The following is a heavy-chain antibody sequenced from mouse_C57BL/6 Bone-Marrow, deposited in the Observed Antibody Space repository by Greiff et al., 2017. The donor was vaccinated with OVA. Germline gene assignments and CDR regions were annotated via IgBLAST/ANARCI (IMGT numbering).Heavy chain of an antibody. CDR1: GFTFSSYG. CDR2: ISSGGSYT. J-gene: IGHJ2*01. V-gene: IGHV5-6*02. D-gene: IGHD1-1*01. CDR3: ARHRGDYYGSFDY. Sequence: EVMLVESGGDLVKPGGSLKLSCAASGFTFSSYGMSWVRQTPDKRLEWVATISSGGSYTYYPDSVKGRFTISRDNAKNTLYLQMSSLKSEDTAMYYCARHRGDYYGSFDYWGQGTTLTVSS.